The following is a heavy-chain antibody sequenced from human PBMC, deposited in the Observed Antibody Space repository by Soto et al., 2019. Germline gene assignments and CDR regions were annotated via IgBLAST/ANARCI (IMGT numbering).Heavy chain of an antibody. Sequence: EVQLLESGGGLVQPGGSLRLSCAASGFTFSSYSMIWVRQAPGKGLEWVSAISGSGGTTYYADSVKGRFTISRDNSKNTLYLQMNGLRAEGTAVYYCAKGVVGYYDSTGYYLYYYYGMDVWGQGTTVTVSS. CDR1: GFTFSSYS. J-gene: IGHJ6*02. D-gene: IGHD3-22*01. V-gene: IGHV3-23*01. CDR2: ISGSGGTT. CDR3: AKGVVGYYDSTGYYLYYYYGMDV.